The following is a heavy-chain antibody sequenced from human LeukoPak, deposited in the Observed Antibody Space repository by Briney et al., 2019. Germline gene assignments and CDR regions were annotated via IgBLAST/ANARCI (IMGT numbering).Heavy chain of an antibody. J-gene: IGHJ4*02. CDR2: INPNSGGT. Sequence: ASVKVSCKASGYTFTGYYMHWVRQAPGQGLEWMGWINPNSGGTNYAQKFQGRVTMTGDTSISTAYMELSRLRSDDTAVYYCARFDSSGYYYFDYWGQGTLVTVSS. V-gene: IGHV1-2*02. D-gene: IGHD3-22*01. CDR3: ARFDSSGYYYFDY. CDR1: GYTFTGYY.